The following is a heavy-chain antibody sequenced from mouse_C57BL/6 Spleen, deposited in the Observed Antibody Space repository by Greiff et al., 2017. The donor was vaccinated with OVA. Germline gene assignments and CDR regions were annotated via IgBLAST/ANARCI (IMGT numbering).Heavy chain of an antibody. CDR1: GYTFTSYW. Sequence: QVQLQQPGAELVRPGSSVKLSCKASGYTFTSYWTHWVKQRSIKGLEWIGNIDPSDSETHYNQKFKDKATLTVDKSSSTAYMQLSSRTSEDSAVYYSARGDSSGYGAMDNWGQGTSVTVSS. J-gene: IGHJ4*01. CDR2: IDPSDSET. CDR3: ARGDSSGYGAMDN. D-gene: IGHD3-2*02. V-gene: IGHV1-52*01.